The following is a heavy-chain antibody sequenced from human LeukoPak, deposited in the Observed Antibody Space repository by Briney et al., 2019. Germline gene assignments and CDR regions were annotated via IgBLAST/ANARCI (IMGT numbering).Heavy chain of an antibody. J-gene: IGHJ5*01. V-gene: IGHV4-61*02. D-gene: IGHD3-22*01. Sequence: PSQTLSLTCTVSGGSMTGNSHYWNWIRQPAGKGLEWIGRIYTGGRIMYNPSLKSRVAISIDTSKKQFSLKLSSMTAADTAVYYCARDYFDSSPYLGFWGRGILVTVSS. CDR2: IYTGGRI. CDR1: GGSMTGNSHY. CDR3: ARDYFDSSPYLGF.